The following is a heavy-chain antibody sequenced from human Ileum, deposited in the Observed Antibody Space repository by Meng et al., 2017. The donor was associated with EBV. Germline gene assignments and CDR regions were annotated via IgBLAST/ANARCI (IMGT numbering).Heavy chain of an antibody. CDR2: INPNSGGT. V-gene: IGHV1-2*04. CDR3: ARDWEGSWAVFDY. CDR1: GYTFTGYY. Sequence: QVQLVQSGAEVKKPXASVKVSCKASGYTFTGYYMHWVRQAPGQGLEWMGWINPNSGGTNYAQKFQGWVTMTRETSISTAYMELGRLRSDDTAVYYCARDWEGSWAVFDYWGQGTLVTVSS. D-gene: IGHD6-13*01. J-gene: IGHJ4*02.